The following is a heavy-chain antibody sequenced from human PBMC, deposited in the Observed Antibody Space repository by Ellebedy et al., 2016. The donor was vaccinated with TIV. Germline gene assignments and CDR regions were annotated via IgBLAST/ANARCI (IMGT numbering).Heavy chain of an antibody. CDR2: IKEDESER. Sequence: GESLKISCATSGFTVSNYWMSWVRQAPGKGLEWVANIKEDESERNYLDSVRGRFTISRDNAKNSVFLEMNSLRAEDTALYYCARAWNFVAYWGQGTLVTVSS. J-gene: IGHJ4*02. V-gene: IGHV3-7*03. D-gene: IGHD1-1*01. CDR3: ARAWNFVAY. CDR1: GFTVSNYW.